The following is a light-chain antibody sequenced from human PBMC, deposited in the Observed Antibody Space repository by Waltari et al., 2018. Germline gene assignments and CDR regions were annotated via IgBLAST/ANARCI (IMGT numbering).Light chain of an antibody. J-gene: IGLJ2*01. CDR1: SSDVGGYNS. Sequence: QSALTQPPSASGSPGQSVTISCTGTSSDVGGYNSVSWYQQHPGKAPKLMIYAVTKRPSGVPDRFSGSKSGNTASLTVSGLQAEDETDYYCSSYSGSNKLVFGGGTKLTVL. V-gene: IGLV2-8*01. CDR3: SSYSGSNKLV. CDR2: AVT.